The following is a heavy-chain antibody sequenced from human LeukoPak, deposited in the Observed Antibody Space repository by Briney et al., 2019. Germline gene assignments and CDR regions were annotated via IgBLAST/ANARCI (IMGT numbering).Heavy chain of an antibody. J-gene: IGHJ4*02. V-gene: IGHV3-7*01. CDR2: IKQDGSEK. Sequence: GGSLRLSCAASGFTFSSYWMSWVRQAPGKGLEWVANIKQDGSEKYFVDSVKGRFTISRDNAKNSLYLKMNSLRDEDTAVYYCARKGPDYDFWSGYIFDYWGQGTLVTVSS. D-gene: IGHD3-3*01. CDR1: GFTFSSYW. CDR3: ARKGPDYDFWSGYIFDY.